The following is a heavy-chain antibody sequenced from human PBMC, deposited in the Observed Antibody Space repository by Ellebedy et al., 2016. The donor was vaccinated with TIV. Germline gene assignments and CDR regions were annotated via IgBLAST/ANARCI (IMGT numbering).Heavy chain of an antibody. J-gene: IGHJ4*02. CDR1: GYTFSNYF. V-gene: IGHV1-18*04. CDR3: ARDLFPLERRGEYFDY. CDR2: ISAYNGNT. D-gene: IGHD1-1*01. Sequence: AASVKVSCKASGYTFSNYFVHWVRQAPGQGLEWMGWISAYNGNTNYAQKLQGRVTMTTDTSTSTAYMELRSLRSDDPAVYYCARDLFPLERRGEYFDYWGQGTLVTVSS.